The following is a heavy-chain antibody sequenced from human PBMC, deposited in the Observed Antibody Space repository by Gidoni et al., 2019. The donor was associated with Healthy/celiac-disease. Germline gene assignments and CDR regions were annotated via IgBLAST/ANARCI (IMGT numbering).Heavy chain of an antibody. CDR1: GCTFISSS. CDR3: ARDSSPYGDSQDLILNWFDP. Sequence: EVQLVESGGGLVKPGGSMRLSCEAPGCTFISSSMNWVRQAPGKGLGLVSAISSSRSYIYYADSVKGRFTISRDNAKNSLYLQMNSLRAEDTAVYYCARDSSPYGDSQDLILNWFDPWGQGTLVTVSS. D-gene: IGHD4-17*01. J-gene: IGHJ5*02. V-gene: IGHV3-21*01. CDR2: ISSSRSYI.